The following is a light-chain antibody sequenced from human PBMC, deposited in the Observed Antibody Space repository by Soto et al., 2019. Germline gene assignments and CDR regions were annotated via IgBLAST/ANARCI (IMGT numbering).Light chain of an antibody. V-gene: IGKV1-5*01. CDR1: QSISSW. CDR3: QQYNSYSPWT. J-gene: IGKJ1*01. CDR2: DAS. Sequence: DIPMTQSPSTLSASVGDRVTITCRASQSISSWLAWYQQKPGKAPKLLIYDASSLESGVPSRFSGSGSGTEFTLTISSLQPDDFATHYCQQYNSYSPWTFGQGTKVEIK.